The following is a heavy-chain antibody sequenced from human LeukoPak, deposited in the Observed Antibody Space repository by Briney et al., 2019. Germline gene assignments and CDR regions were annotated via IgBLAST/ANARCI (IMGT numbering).Heavy chain of an antibody. CDR1: GGSISSGSYY. D-gene: IGHD3-22*01. V-gene: IGHV4-61*02. CDR3: ARGAIYYYDSSGYYYYFDY. CDR2: IYTSGST. Sequence: SQTLSLTCTVSGGSISSGSYYWSWIRQPAGKGLEWIGRIYTSGSTNYNPSLKSRVTISVDTSKNQFSLKLSSVTAADTAVYYXARGAIYYYDSSGYYYYFDYWGQGTLVTVSS. J-gene: IGHJ4*02.